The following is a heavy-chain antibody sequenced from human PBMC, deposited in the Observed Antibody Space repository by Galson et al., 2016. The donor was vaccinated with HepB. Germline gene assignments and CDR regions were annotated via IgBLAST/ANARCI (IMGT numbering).Heavy chain of an antibody. CDR1: GVSISSRY. Sequence: SETLSLTCTVSGVSISSRYWSWVRQPPGKGLEWIGNIYYSGSTNYNPSLKSRVTISVDRTKNQFSLNLTSVTAADTAFYYCARGDYGMDVWGQGTTVTVSS. V-gene: IGHV4-59*11. CDR2: IYYSGST. J-gene: IGHJ6*02. CDR3: ARGDYGMDV.